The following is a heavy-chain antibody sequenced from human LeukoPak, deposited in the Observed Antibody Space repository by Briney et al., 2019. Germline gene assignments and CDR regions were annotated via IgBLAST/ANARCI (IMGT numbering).Heavy chain of an antibody. J-gene: IGHJ5*01. D-gene: IGHD2-21*01. CDR1: GDSISSSSHY. Sequence: SETLSLTCSVSGDSISSSSHYWGWIRQPPGKGLEWIGSIFYSGRAYYTPSLKSRVTMSLGTSKNQFSLRLTSVTAADTAVYYCARQIAVVEPTDPNWFDSWGQGTLVTVSS. V-gene: IGHV4-39*07. CDR3: ARQIAVVEPTDPNWFDS. CDR2: IFYSGRA.